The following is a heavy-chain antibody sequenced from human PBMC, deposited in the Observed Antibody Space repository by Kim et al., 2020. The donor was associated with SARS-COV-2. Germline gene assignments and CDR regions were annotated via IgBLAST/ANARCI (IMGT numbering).Heavy chain of an antibody. CDR3: ARPSLSTGYYTYDYFEY. D-gene: IGHD3-9*01. J-gene: IGHJ4*02. Sequence: GGSLRLSCAASGFTFSTYAMHWVRQTPGKGPEWVASISYDGNTIYYLESVKGRFTISRDNSKNTLFLQMDSLRAEDTALYHCARPSLSTGYYTYDYFEYWGQGTLVTVSS. CDR2: ISYDGNTI. V-gene: IGHV3-30*03. CDR1: GFTFSTYA.